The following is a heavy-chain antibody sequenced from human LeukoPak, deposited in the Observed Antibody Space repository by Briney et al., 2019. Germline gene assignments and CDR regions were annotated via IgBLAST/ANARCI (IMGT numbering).Heavy chain of an antibody. J-gene: IGHJ6*04. D-gene: IGHD2-15*01. CDR2: IYYSGST. CDR3: ARDRSQDRYYYSGMDV. V-gene: IGHV4-61*08. Sequence: PSETLSLTCTVSGGSVSNSGNYWSWIRQPPGKGPEWIGYIYYSGSTNYNPSLKSRVTISVDTSKDQLSLKLTSVTAADTAVYYCARDRSQDRYYYSGMDVWGKGTTVTVAS. CDR1: GGSVSNSGNY.